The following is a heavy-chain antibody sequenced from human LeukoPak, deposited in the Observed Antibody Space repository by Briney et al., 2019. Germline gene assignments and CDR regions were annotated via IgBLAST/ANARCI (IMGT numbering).Heavy chain of an antibody. CDR1: GFTFSSYG. J-gene: IGHJ6*03. CDR2: INWNGGST. V-gene: IGHV3-20*04. CDR3: ARAPVSYYYYMDV. D-gene: IGHD1-14*01. Sequence: PGGSLRLSCAASGFTFSSYGMSWVRQAPGKGLEWVSGINWNGGSTGYADSVKGRFTISRDNAKNSLYLQMNSLRAEDTALYYCARAPVSYYYYMDVWGKGTTVTVSS.